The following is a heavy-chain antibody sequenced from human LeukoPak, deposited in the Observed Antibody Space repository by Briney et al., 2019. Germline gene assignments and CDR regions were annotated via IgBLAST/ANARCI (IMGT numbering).Heavy chain of an antibody. CDR1: GGSISGYY. J-gene: IGHJ4*02. V-gene: IGHV4-59*12. CDR3: ARDPRDGYAFDY. CDR2: IYYSGST. Sequence: SETLSLTCTVSGGSISGYYWSWIRQPPGKGPEWIGYIYYSGSTNYNPSLKSRVTISVDTSKNQFSLRLTSVTAADTAVYYCARDPRDGYAFDYWGQGTLVTVSS. D-gene: IGHD5-24*01.